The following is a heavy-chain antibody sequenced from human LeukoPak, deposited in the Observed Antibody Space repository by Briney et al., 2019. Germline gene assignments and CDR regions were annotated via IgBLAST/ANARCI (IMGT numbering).Heavy chain of an antibody. CDR3: ARNCDSSKDGNDY. CDR1: GYTLTDYY. J-gene: IGHJ4*02. V-gene: IGHV1-18*04. D-gene: IGHD3-22*01. CDR2: ISSYNGKT. Sequence: PGGSLRLSCKASGYTLTDYYMHWVRQAPGQGLEWVGWISSYNGKTNYGKNVQGRVTMTTDTSTSTAYMELRSLRSDDTAIYYCARNCDSSKDGNDYWGQGTLVTVSS.